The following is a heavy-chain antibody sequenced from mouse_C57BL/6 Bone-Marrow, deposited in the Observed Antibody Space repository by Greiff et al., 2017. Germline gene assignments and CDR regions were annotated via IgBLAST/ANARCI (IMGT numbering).Heavy chain of an antibody. Sequence: QVQLQPPGAELVRPGSSVKLSCTASGYTITSYWMDWVQQRPGQGLEWIGNIYPSDSENKYNQKFKDKATLTVDKSSSTADMQLSSLTSEFSAVYYCASLRGSSSLRAMDYWGQGTSVTVSS. CDR1: GYTITSYW. CDR3: ASLRGSSSLRAMDY. V-gene: IGHV1-61*01. D-gene: IGHD1-1*01. CDR2: IYPSDSEN. J-gene: IGHJ4*01.